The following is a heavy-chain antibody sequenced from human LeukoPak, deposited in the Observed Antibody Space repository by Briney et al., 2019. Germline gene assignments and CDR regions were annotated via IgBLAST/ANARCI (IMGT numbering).Heavy chain of an antibody. Sequence: SVKVSCKASGGTFSSYAISWVRQAPGQGLEWMGGIIPIFGTANYAQKFQGRVTITADESTSTAYMELSSLRSEDTAVYYCARDLRVGSGSYYFSSGYYYGMDAWGQGTTVTVSS. D-gene: IGHD3-10*01. J-gene: IGHJ6*02. CDR3: ARDLRVGSGSYYFSSGYYYGMDA. CDR1: GGTFSSYA. CDR2: IIPIFGTA. V-gene: IGHV1-69*13.